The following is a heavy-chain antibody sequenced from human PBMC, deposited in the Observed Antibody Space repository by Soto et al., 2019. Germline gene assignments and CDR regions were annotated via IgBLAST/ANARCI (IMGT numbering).Heavy chain of an antibody. D-gene: IGHD3-10*01. Sequence: ASVKVSCKASGYTFTSYGISWVRQAPGQGLEWMGWISAYNGNTNYAQKLQGRVTMTTDTSTSTAYMELSSLRSEDTAVYYCARDADGSVHYGMDVWGQGTTVTVSS. CDR2: ISAYNGNT. J-gene: IGHJ6*02. CDR1: GYTFTSYG. CDR3: ARDADGSVHYGMDV. V-gene: IGHV1-18*04.